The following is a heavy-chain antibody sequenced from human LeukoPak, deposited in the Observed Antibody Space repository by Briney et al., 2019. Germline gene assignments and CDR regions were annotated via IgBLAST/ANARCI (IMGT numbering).Heavy chain of an antibody. CDR3: ARGTVAAAGTYYFDY. V-gene: IGHV4-34*01. CDR2: INHSGST. D-gene: IGHD6-13*01. CDR1: GGSLSGYY. J-gene: IGHJ4*02. Sequence: SETLSLTCAVYGGSLSGYYWSWIRQPPGKGLEWIGEINHSGSTNYNPSLKSRVTISVDTSKNQFSLKLSSVTAADTAVYYCARGTVAAAGTYYFDYWGQGTLVTVSS.